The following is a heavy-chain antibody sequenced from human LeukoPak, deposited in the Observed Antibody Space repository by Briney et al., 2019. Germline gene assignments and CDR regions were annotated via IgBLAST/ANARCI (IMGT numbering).Heavy chain of an antibody. D-gene: IGHD3-16*02. V-gene: IGHV6-1*01. Sequence: SQTLSLTCAISGDSVSSNSAAWNWIRQSPSRGLEWLGRAYYRSKWYNDYAVSVKSRITINSDTSNNQFSLHLNSVTPDDTAVYYCARSGSYRYSFDFWGQGTLVTVSS. J-gene: IGHJ4*02. CDR1: GDSVSSNSAA. CDR2: AYYRSKWYN. CDR3: ARSGSYRYSFDF.